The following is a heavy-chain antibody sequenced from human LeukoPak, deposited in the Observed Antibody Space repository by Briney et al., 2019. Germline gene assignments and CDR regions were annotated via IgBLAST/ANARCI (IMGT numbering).Heavy chain of an antibody. Sequence: SVKVSCKASGYTSTSYGISWVRQAPGQGLEWMGGIIPIFGTANYAQKFQGRVTITADESTSTAYMELSSLRSEDTAVYYCARGDTAMTIDAFDIWGQGTMVTVSS. CDR2: IIPIFGTA. CDR1: GYTSTSYG. D-gene: IGHD5-18*01. V-gene: IGHV1-69*13. CDR3: ARGDTAMTIDAFDI. J-gene: IGHJ3*02.